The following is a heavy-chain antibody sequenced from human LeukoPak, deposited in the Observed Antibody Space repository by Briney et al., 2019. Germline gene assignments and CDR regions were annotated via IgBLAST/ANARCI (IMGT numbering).Heavy chain of an antibody. CDR2: INWNGGST. CDR1: GFTFEDYG. J-gene: IGHJ4*02. D-gene: IGHD5-12*01. Sequence: PGGSLRLSXAASGFTFEDYGMSWVRQAPGKGLEWVSGINWNGGSTGYADSVKGRFTISRDNAKNSLYLQMNSLRAEDTALYYCARYISDAHTFDYWGQGTLVTVSS. V-gene: IGHV3-20*04. CDR3: ARYISDAHTFDY.